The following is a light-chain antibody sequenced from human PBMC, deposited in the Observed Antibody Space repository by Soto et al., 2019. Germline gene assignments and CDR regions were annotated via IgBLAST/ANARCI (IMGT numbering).Light chain of an antibody. Sequence: DIHMTHSPSSVSSSVVGRVTITCRASQGISNYLAWYQQKPGKVPKLLIYAASTLQSGVPSRFSGSGSGTDFTLTISSLQPEDVATYYCQKYNSAPWTFGQGTKVDIK. V-gene: IGKV1-27*01. J-gene: IGKJ1*01. CDR3: QKYNSAPWT. CDR2: AAS. CDR1: QGISNY.